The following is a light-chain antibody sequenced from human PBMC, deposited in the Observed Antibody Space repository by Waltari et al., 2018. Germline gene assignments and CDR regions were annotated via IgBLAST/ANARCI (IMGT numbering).Light chain of an antibody. CDR3: QQYSGSPLT. V-gene: IGKV4-1*01. CDR2: WAS. J-gene: IGKJ4*01. CDR1: QSLLDTSNNKNY. Sequence: DIVLTQSPDSLAVSLGERATINCKSSQSLLDTSNNKNYLAWDRQKPDQPPQLLFYWASTRNSGVPGRLSGGGSGSDFTLTISGLQADDVAVYYCQQYSGSPLTFGGGTKVEIE.